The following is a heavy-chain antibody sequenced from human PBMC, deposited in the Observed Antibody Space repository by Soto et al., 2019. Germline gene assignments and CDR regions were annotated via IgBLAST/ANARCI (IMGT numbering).Heavy chain of an antibody. Sequence: SETLSLTCNVSRGYVNTFHWSWVRQPAGKGLEWIGRIFPNGNTDYSPSRKSRVTLSVDTSKNQISLNLTSVTAADTAVYYCAKDLGNCDFWSGVLGYGGQGTLVTVS. CDR3: AKDLGNCDFWSGVLGY. J-gene: IGHJ4*02. CDR1: RGYVNTFH. CDR2: IFPNGNT. D-gene: IGHD3-3*01. V-gene: IGHV4-4*07.